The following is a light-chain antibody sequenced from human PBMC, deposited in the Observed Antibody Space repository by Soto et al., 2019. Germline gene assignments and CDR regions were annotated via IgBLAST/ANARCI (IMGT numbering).Light chain of an antibody. Sequence: QSALTQPASVSGSRGQSITISCTGASSDVGSYDLVSWYQQHSGKAPKLIIYEATKRPSGVSNRFSGSKSGNTASLTISGLQPEDEADYHCSSYAGRSNWLFGGGTKLTVL. CDR1: SSDVGSYDL. CDR2: EAT. V-gene: IGLV2-23*01. J-gene: IGLJ2*01. CDR3: SSYAGRSNWL.